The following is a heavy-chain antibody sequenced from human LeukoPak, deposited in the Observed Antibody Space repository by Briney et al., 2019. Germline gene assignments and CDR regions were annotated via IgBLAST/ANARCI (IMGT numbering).Heavy chain of an antibody. D-gene: IGHD3-10*01. CDR1: GGSISSGDYY. V-gene: IGHV4-30-4*01. CDR3: ARDVWFGELPPSYFGY. CDR2: IYYSGST. Sequence: PSETLSLTCTVSGGSISSGDYYWSWIRQPPGKGLEWIGYIYYSGSTYYNPSLKSRVTISVDTSKNQFSLKLSSVTAADTAVYYCARDVWFGELPPSYFGYWGQGTLVTVSS. J-gene: IGHJ4*02.